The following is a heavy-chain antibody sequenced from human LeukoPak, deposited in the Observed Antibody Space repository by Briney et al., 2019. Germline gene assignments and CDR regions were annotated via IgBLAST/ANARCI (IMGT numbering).Heavy chain of an antibody. CDR2: ISFDGSNQ. Sequence: GGSLKLSCAASGFTLISYAMHWVRQAPGKGLEWVAVISFDGSNQYYTDSVKGRFTISRGNSKNTVDLQMNSVRVEDTALYYCARGPYSSSWYDFWGQGTLVTVSS. CDR3: ARGPYSSSWYDF. J-gene: IGHJ4*02. D-gene: IGHD6-13*01. V-gene: IGHV3-30*04. CDR1: GFTLISYA.